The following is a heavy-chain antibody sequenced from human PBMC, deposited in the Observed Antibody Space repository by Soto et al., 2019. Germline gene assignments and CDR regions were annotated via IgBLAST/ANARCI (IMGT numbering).Heavy chain of an antibody. V-gene: IGHV3-48*03. D-gene: IGHD2-15*01. J-gene: IGHJ4*02. CDR3: ARVLPVATYYFDY. CDR2: ISSSGSTI. CDR1: GFTFSSYE. Sequence: PGGSLRLSCAASGFTFSSYEMNWVRQAPGKGLEWVSYISSSGSTIYYADSVKGRFTISRDNAKNSLYLQMNSLRAEDTAVYYCARVLPVATYYFDYWGQGTLVTVSS.